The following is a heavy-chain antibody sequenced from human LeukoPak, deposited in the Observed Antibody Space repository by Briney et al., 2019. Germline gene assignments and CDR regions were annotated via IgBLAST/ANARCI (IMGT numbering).Heavy chain of an antibody. D-gene: IGHD6-13*01. CDR1: GGSISSSSDY. CDR2: IYYSGST. CDR3: ARDGDRVAAAGTFDY. Sequence: SETLSLTCTVSGGSISSSSDYWGWIRQPPGKGLEWIGSIYYSGSTYYNPSLKSRVTISVDTSKNQFSLKLSSVTAADTAVYYCARDGDRVAAAGTFDYWGQGTLVTVSS. J-gene: IGHJ4*02. V-gene: IGHV4-39*02.